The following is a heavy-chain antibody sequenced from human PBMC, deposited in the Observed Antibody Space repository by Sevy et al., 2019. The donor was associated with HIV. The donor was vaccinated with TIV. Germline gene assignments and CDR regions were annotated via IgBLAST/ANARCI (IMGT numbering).Heavy chain of an antibody. CDR2: ISAYNGNT. J-gene: IGHJ4*02. V-gene: IGHV1-18*01. CDR1: GYTFPNYG. Sequence: ASVKVSCKTSGYTFPNYGINWLRQAPGQGLEWMGWISAYNGNTNYAQKFQGRVTMTTDTSTSTAYMELRSLRSDDTAMYYCARYCSSTSCYTVDRKLDYWGQGSLVTVSS. CDR3: ARYCSSTSCYTVDRKLDY. D-gene: IGHD2-2*02.